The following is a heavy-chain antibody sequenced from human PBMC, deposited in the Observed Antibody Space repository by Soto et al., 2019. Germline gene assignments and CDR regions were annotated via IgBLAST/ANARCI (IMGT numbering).Heavy chain of an antibody. CDR2: MFHSGAK. CDR1: GGSVSSGGYY. D-gene: IGHD1-26*01. CDR3: SRRGERAATINGFDP. V-gene: IGHV4-39*01. Sequence: QVQLRESGPGLVKPSETLSLTCSVSGGSVSSGGYYWGWIRQTPGKGLEWIASMFHSGAKYSNPSLKHRASISVDTTKHEFFLKLSSSTALDTAIYYWSRRGERAATINGFDPWGQGVEVTVSS. J-gene: IGHJ5*02.